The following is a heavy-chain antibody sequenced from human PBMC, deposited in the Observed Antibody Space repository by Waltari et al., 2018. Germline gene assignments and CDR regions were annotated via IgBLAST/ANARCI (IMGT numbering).Heavy chain of an antibody. CDR3: AKRIVGGPFDV. CDR1: GGSFGTYA. Sequence: QVHLVQSGAEVRKPGSSVKVSCEASGGSFGTYAIAWVRQAPGQGLEWMAGIIHTYGTPKYAQKFQGRVNVAADELTRTAYMELSSLRSDDTAIYYCAKRIVGGPFDVGGQGTMVTGSS. V-gene: IGHV1-69*12. D-gene: IGHD1-26*01. CDR2: IIHTYGTP. J-gene: IGHJ3*01.